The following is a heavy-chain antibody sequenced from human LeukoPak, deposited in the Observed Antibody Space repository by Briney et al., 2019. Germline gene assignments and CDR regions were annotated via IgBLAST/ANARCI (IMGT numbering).Heavy chain of an antibody. CDR2: INSSASST. D-gene: IGHD2-21*02. J-gene: IGHJ4*02. Sequence: GGSLRLSCAASGFTFSDYAMNWVRQAPGKGLEWVSSINSSASSTYYEDSVKGRFTISRDNAKNSLYLQMNSLRAEDTAVYYCARGGTYCGVDCYATNYWGQGTLVTVSS. V-gene: IGHV3-21*06. CDR1: GFTFSDYA. CDR3: ARGGTYCGVDCYATNY.